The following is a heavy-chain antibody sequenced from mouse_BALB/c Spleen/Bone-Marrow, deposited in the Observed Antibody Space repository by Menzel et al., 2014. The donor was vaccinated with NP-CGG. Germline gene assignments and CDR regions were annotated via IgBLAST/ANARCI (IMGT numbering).Heavy chain of an antibody. Sequence: LQQSGSELVRPGASVKLSCKASGYTFTSYWIHWVKQRPGQGLEWIGNIYPGSGTINYDEKFKNKATLTVDTSSSIAYMQLSSLTSEDSAVYYCRGYDYTMDYWGQGTSVTVSS. CDR2: IYPGSGTI. D-gene: IGHD1-2*01. V-gene: IGHV1S22*01. CDR3: RGYDYTMDY. J-gene: IGHJ4*01. CDR1: GYTFTSYW.